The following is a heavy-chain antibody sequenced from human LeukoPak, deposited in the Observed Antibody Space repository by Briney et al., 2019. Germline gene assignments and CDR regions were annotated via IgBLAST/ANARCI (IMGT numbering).Heavy chain of an antibody. D-gene: IGHD6-19*01. CDR3: ASEAGDSSGWYDLDY. J-gene: IGHJ4*02. CDR2: INPNSGGT. V-gene: IGHV1-2*06. Sequence: ASVKVSCKASGYTFTGYYMHWVRQAPGQGLEWMGRINPNSGGTNYAQKFQGRVTMTRDTSMSTAYMELSRLRSDDTAVYYCASEAGDSSGWYDLDYWGQGTLVTVSS. CDR1: GYTFTGYY.